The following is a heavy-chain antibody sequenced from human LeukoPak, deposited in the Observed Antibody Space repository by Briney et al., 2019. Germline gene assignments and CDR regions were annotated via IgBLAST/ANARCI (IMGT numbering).Heavy chain of an antibody. V-gene: IGHV3-48*02. D-gene: IGHD1-26*01. J-gene: IGHJ4*02. CDR2: LSSSSKTM. CDR3: ARDGGLYSGTSYFDY. CDR1: GFTFSSYS. Sequence: GGSLRLSCAASGFTFSSYSMNWVRQAPGKGLGWVSYLSSSSKTMYSADSVKGRFTPSTDNAKNSLYLQMNSLRDEDMAVYYCARDGGLYSGTSYFDYWGQGTLVTVSS.